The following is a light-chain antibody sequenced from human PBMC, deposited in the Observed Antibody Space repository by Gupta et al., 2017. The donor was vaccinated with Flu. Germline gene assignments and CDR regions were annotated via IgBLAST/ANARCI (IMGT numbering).Light chain of an antibody. CDR2: GKN. V-gene: IGLV3-19*01. Sequence: SSELTHDPAVSVALGQTVRIPCQGDSLRSYYASWDQQKPGPAPVLVIYGKNNRPSGIPDRFSGSSAGNTASLTITGAQAEDEADYYCNSRDSSGNHVVFGGGTKLTVL. CDR1: SLRSYY. J-gene: IGLJ2*01. CDR3: NSRDSSGNHVV.